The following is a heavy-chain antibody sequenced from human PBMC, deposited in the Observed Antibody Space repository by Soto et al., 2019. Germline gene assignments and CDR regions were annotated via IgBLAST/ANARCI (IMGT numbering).Heavy chain of an antibody. J-gene: IGHJ5*02. D-gene: IGHD3-3*01. Sequence: GASVKVSCKASGYTFTSYGISWVRQAPGQGLEWMGWISAYNGNTNYAQKLQGRVTMTTDTSTSTAYMELRSLRSDDTAVYYCARDLPHYDFWSGGGWFDPWGQGTLVTVSS. CDR3: ARDLPHYDFWSGGGWFDP. V-gene: IGHV1-18*04. CDR1: GYTFTSYG. CDR2: ISAYNGNT.